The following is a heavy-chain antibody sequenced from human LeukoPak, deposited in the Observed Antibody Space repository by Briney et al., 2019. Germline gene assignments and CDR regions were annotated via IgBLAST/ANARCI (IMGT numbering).Heavy chain of an antibody. J-gene: IGHJ6*03. CDR2: MNPNSGNT. D-gene: IGHD1-26*01. CDR3: ARVSRGTYLLYYMDV. V-gene: IGHV1-8*01. CDR1: GYTFTSYD. Sequence: ASVKVSCKASGYTFTSYDINWVRQATGQGLEWMGWMNPNSGNTGYAQKFQGRVTMTRNTSISTAYMELSSLRSEDSAVYYCARVSRGTYLLYYMDVWGKGTTDTVSS.